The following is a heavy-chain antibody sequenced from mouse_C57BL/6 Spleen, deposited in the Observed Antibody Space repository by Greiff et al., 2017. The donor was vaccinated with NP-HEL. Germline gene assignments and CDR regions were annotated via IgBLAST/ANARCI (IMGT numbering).Heavy chain of an antibody. V-gene: IGHV1-81*01. Sequence: QVQLKQSGAELARPGASVKLSCKASGYTFTSYGLSWVKQRTGQGLEWIGVIYPRSGNTYYNEKFTGKATLTVDKSSSTAYMELRSLTSEDSAVYFWARSDLYYAMDYWGQGTSVTISS. J-gene: IGHJ4*01. CDR1: GYTFTSYG. CDR2: IYPRSGNT. CDR3: ARSDLYYAMDY.